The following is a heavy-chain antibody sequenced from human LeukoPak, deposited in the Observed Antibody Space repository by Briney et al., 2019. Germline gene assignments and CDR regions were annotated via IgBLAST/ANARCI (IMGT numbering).Heavy chain of an antibody. J-gene: IGHJ6*03. V-gene: IGHV3-7*01. D-gene: IGHD1-26*01. CDR1: GFTFSSYW. CDR2: IKQDGSEK. Sequence: GSLRLSCAASGFTFSSYWMSWVRQAPGKGREWVANIKQDGSEKYYVDSVKGRFTISRDNAKNSLYLQMNSLRAEDTAVYYCARDGSYGDYHYYYYMDVWGKGTTVTVSS. CDR3: ARDGSYGDYHYYYYMDV.